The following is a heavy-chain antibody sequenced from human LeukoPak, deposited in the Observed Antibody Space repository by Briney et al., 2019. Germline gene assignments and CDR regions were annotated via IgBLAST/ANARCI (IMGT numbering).Heavy chain of an antibody. CDR1: GATFSSYA. Sequence: SVKVSCKASGATFSSYAISWVRQAPGQGLEWMGGIIPIFGTANYAQKFQGRVTITADESTSTAYMELSSLRSEDTAVYYCARSLPAAMAYYYYGMDVWGQGTTVTVSS. J-gene: IGHJ6*02. V-gene: IGHV1-69*13. D-gene: IGHD2-2*01. CDR3: ARSLPAAMAYYYYGMDV. CDR2: IIPIFGTA.